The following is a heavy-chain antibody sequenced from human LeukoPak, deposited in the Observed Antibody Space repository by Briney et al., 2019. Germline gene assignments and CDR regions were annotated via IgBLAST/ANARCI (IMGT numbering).Heavy chain of an antibody. CDR2: ISYDGSNK. Sequence: PGGSLRLSCAAPGFTFSSYAMHWVRQAPGKGLEWVAVISYDGSNKYYADSVKGRFTISRDNSKNTLYLQMNSLRAEDTAVYYCASLEWLSTTHYGMDVWGQGTTVTVSS. D-gene: IGHD3-3*01. J-gene: IGHJ6*02. V-gene: IGHV3-30-3*01. CDR3: ASLEWLSTTHYGMDV. CDR1: GFTFSSYA.